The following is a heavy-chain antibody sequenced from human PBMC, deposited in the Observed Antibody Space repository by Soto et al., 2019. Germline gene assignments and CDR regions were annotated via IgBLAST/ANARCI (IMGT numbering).Heavy chain of an antibody. D-gene: IGHD2-15*01. CDR2: ISSSGSYI. Sequence: GGSLRLSCAASGFTFSSYSMNWVRQAPGKGLEWVSSISSSGSYIYYADSVKGRFTISRDNAKNSLYLQMNSLRAEDTAVYYCARDVNCSGGSCYSVFDYWGQGTLVTVSS. J-gene: IGHJ4*02. CDR1: GFTFSSYS. V-gene: IGHV3-21*01. CDR3: ARDVNCSGGSCYSVFDY.